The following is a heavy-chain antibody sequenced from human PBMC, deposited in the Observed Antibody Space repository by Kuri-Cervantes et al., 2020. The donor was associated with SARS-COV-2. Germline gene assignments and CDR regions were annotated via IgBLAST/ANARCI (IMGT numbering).Heavy chain of an antibody. V-gene: IGHV4-38-2*02. D-gene: IGHD6-13*01. CDR3: ARGAIAAAAFDY. CDR1: GYSISSGYH. Sequence: GSLRLSCTVSGYSISSGYHWGWIRQPPGKGLEWIGSIYYSGSTFYSPSLMSRVTISVDTSKNQFSLKLSSVTAADTAVYYCARGAIAAAAFDYWGQGTLVTVSS. J-gene: IGHJ4*02. CDR2: IYYSGST.